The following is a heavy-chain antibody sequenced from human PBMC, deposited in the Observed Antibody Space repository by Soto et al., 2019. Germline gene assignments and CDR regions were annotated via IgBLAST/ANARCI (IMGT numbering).Heavy chain of an antibody. Sequence: GGSLRLSCAASGFTFSSYSMNWVRQAPGKGLEWVSYISSSSSTIYYADSVKGRFTISRDNAKNSLYLQMNSLRDEDTAVYYCARDPAIIPVDTVATISWFDPWGQGTLGTVSS. J-gene: IGHJ5*02. CDR3: ARDPAIIPVDTVATISWFDP. D-gene: IGHD5-12*01. V-gene: IGHV3-48*02. CDR2: ISSSSSTI. CDR1: GFTFSSYS.